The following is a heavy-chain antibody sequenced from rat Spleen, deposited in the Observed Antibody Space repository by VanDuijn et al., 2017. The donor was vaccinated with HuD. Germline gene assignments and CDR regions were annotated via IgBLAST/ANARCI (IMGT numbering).Heavy chain of an antibody. CDR2: ISYDGSST. Sequence: EVQLVESDGGLVQPGRSLKLSCAASGFTFSDYYMAWVRQAPTKGLEWVATISYDGSSTYYRDSVKGRFTVSRDDAKSTLYLQMDSLRSEDTATYYCARHGRDYYVMDAWGQGASVTVSS. J-gene: IGHJ4*01. D-gene: IGHD1-4*01. V-gene: IGHV5-29*01. CDR3: ARHGRDYYVMDA. CDR1: GFTFSDYY.